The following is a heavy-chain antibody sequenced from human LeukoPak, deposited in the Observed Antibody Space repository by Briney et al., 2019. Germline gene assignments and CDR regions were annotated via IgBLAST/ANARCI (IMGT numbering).Heavy chain of an antibody. CDR1: GFTFSSYW. V-gene: IGHV3-74*01. D-gene: IGHD1-7*01. J-gene: IGHJ4*02. CDR2: INSDGSTT. Sequence: GGSLRLSCAASGFTFSSYWMHWVRQAPGKGLVRVSRINSDGSTTSYADSVKGRFTISRDNAKNTLYLQMNSLRAEDTAVYYCARARGWNYDNWGQGTLVTVSS. CDR3: ARARGWNYDN.